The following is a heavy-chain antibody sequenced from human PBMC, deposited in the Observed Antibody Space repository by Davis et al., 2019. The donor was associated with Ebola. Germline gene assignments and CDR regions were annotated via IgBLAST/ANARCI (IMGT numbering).Heavy chain of an antibody. D-gene: IGHD6-13*01. CDR3: ASGRRLVQDY. CDR1: GGSFSNYF. CDR2: INHSGST. Sequence: MPGGSLRLSCAVYGGSFSNYFYSWIRQPPGNGLEWIGEINHSGSTNYNPSLKSRVTISVDTSKNQFSLRLSSVTAADTAVYYCASGRRLVQDYWGQGTLVTVSS. J-gene: IGHJ4*02. V-gene: IGHV4-34*01.